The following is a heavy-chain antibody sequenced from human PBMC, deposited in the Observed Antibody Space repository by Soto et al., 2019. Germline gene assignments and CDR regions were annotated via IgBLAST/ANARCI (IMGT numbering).Heavy chain of an antibody. V-gene: IGHV4-30-2*01. Sequence: QLQLHESGSGLVRPSQTLSLTCAVSGGSISSGGYSWSWIRQPPGKGLEWIGYIYHSGSTYYNPSLKSRVTISVDRSKNQFSLRLSSVTAADTAVYYCASCFWSGYHVWGQGTLVTVSS. J-gene: IGHJ4*02. CDR2: IYHSGST. CDR1: GGSISSGGYS. CDR3: ASCFWSGYHV. D-gene: IGHD3-3*01.